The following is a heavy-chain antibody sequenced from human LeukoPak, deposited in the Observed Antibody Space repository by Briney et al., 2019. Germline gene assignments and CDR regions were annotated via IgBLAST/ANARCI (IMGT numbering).Heavy chain of an antibody. Sequence: SQTLFLTCTVSGGSISSGDYYWSWIRQPPGKGLEWIGYIYYSGSTYYNPSLKSRVTISVDTSQNQFSLKLSSVTAADTAVYYCARDEAIFGAGYYYGMDVWGQGTTVTVSS. V-gene: IGHV4-30-4*01. J-gene: IGHJ6*02. D-gene: IGHD3-3*01. CDR1: GGSISSGDYY. CDR2: IYYSGST. CDR3: ARDEAIFGAGYYYGMDV.